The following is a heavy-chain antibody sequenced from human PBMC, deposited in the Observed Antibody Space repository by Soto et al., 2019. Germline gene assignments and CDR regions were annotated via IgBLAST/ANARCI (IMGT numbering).Heavy chain of an antibody. D-gene: IGHD4-17*01. V-gene: IGHV2-5*02. CDR1: GFSLSTSGVG. J-gene: IGHJ4*02. CDR3: AHSHYGDFDY. CDR2: IYWDDDK. Sequence: QITLKESGPTLVKPTQTLTLTCTFSGFSLSTSGVGVGWIRQPPGKALEWLALIYWDDDKRYSTSLKSRLTITKDTSKNQLVRTMTNMDPVDTATYYCAHSHYGDFDYWGQGTLVTVSS.